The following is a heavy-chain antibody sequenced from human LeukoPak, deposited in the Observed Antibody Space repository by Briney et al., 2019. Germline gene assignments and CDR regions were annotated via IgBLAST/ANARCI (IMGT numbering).Heavy chain of an antibody. CDR2: IYYSGST. CDR3: ANLPGGYDILTGYYKRGYFQH. J-gene: IGHJ1*01. D-gene: IGHD3-9*01. Sequence: SETLSLTCAVSGGSISSYYWSWIRQPPGKGLEWIGYIYYSGSTNYNPSLKSRVTISVDTSKNQFSLKLSSVTAADTAVYYCANLPGGYDILTGYYKRGYFQHWGKGTLVTVSS. CDR1: GGSISSYY. V-gene: IGHV4-59*01.